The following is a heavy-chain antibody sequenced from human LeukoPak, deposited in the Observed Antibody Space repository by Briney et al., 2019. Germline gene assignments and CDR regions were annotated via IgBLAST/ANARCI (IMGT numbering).Heavy chain of an antibody. CDR1: GFTFSSYW. CDR2: IKQDGSEE. Sequence: PGGSLRLSCAASGFTFSSYWMSWVRQAPGKGLEWVANIKQDGSEEYYVDSVKGRFTISRDNAKNSLYLQMNSLRAEDTAVYYCARDLYRIVVVPHYFDYWGQGTLVTVSS. D-gene: IGHD3-22*01. J-gene: IGHJ4*02. V-gene: IGHV3-7*01. CDR3: ARDLYRIVVVPHYFDY.